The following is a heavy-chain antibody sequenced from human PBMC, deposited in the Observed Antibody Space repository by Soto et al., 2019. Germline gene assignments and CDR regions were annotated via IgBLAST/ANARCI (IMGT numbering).Heavy chain of an antibody. CDR3: ARGWPYSYDSSGRYFDY. V-gene: IGHV3-7*01. CDR2: IKQDGSEK. D-gene: IGHD3-22*01. Sequence: GGSLRLSCAASGFTFSSYWMSWVRQAPGKGLEWVANIKQDGSEKYYVDSVKGRFTISRDNAKNSLYLQMNSLRAEDTAVYYCARGWPYSYDSSGRYFDYWGQGTLVTVSS. J-gene: IGHJ4*02. CDR1: GFTFSSYW.